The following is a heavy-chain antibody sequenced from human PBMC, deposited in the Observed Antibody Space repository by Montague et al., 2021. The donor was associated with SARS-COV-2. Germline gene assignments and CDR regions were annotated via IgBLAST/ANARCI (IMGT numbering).Heavy chain of an antibody. Sequence: SETLSLTRALDGGSFSDYYCSWIRQPPGKGLEWIGEIYHSGSTHXNPSLKSRVTMSVDTSKDQFSLRLSSVTVADTAVYYCAHARGHYDILTGYPSNWFDPWGQGTLVTVSS. V-gene: IGHV4-34*01. CDR3: AHARGHYDILTGYPSNWFDP. J-gene: IGHJ5*02. CDR1: GGSFSDYY. D-gene: IGHD3-9*01. CDR2: IYHSGST.